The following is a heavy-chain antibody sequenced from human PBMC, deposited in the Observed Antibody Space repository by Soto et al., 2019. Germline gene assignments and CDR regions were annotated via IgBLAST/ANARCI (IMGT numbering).Heavy chain of an antibody. CDR2: IYYSGST. J-gene: IGHJ4*02. CDR1: GGSISSSSYY. Sequence: LSLTCTVSGGSISSSSYYWGWIRHPPGKGLEWIGSIYYSGSTYYNPSLKSRVTISVDTSKNQFSLKLSSVTAADTAVYYCARTEGDIVATSLDYWGQGTLVTVSS. CDR3: ARTEGDIVATSLDY. V-gene: IGHV4-39*01. D-gene: IGHD5-12*01.